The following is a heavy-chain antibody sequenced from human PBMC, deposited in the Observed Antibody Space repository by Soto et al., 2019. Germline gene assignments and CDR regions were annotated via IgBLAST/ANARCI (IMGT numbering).Heavy chain of an antibody. CDR2: IYYSGST. CDR3: ARDRRYFDWLPGPYYYGMDV. CDR1: GGSISSGGYY. V-gene: IGHV4-31*03. D-gene: IGHD3-9*01. J-gene: IGHJ6*02. Sequence: TLSLTCTVSGGSISSGGYYWSWIRQHPGKGLEWIGYIYYSGSTHYNPSLKSRVTISVDTSKNQFSLKLSSVTAADTAVYYCARDRRYFDWLPGPYYYGMDVWGQGTTVTVSS.